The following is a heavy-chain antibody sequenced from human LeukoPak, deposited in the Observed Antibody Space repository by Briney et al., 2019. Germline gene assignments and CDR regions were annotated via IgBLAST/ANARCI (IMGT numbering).Heavy chain of an antibody. V-gene: IGHV4-59*08. D-gene: IGHD1-14*01. CDR3: ARTTGHSFFDY. CDR2: IYYSGST. Sequence: SETLSLTCTVSGGPISSYYWSWIRQPPGKGLEWIGYIYYSGSTNYNPSLKSRVTISVDTSKNQFSLKLSSVTAADTAVYYCARTTGHSFFDYWGQGTLVTVSS. CDR1: GGPISSYY. J-gene: IGHJ4*02.